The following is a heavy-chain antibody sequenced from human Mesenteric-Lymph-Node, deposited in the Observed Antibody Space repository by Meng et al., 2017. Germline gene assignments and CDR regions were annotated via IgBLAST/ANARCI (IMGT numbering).Heavy chain of an antibody. Sequence: ELRPVELGAGLGLPGVSLRLSCAASGFAVFTNYMSWVRQAPGKGLEWVSVIFAGGNTYYADSVKGRFTISRDGSKNTLYLQMNSLRAEDTAVYYCARDWVAVADWGQGTLVTVSS. CDR3: ARDWVAVAD. V-gene: IGHV3-53*01. CDR1: GFAVFTNY. CDR2: IFAGGNT. D-gene: IGHD6-19*01. J-gene: IGHJ4*02.